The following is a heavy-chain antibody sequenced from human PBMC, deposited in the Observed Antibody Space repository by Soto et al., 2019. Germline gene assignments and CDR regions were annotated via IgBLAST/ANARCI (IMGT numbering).Heavy chain of an antibody. CDR2: ISASSDAA. J-gene: IGHJ6*02. V-gene: IGHV3-23*01. CDR1: GFPFSTSA. D-gene: IGHD1-26*01. Sequence: EVQLLESGGGLVQPGGSLRLSCAASGFPFSTSAMNWVRQAPGKGLEWVSIISASSDAAYYAESVKGRFASSRDNSKNTLYLQMNSLRAEDTAVYYCAKYSGSYPVYNGLSLWGQGTTVTVS. CDR3: AKYSGSYPVYNGLSL.